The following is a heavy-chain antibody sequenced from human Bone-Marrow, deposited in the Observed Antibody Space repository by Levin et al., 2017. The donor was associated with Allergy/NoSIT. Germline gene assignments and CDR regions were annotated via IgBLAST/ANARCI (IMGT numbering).Heavy chain of an antibody. CDR1: GGSFSGYY. CDR3: ATSSIAARGVDY. V-gene: IGHV4-34*01. CDR2: INHSGST. J-gene: IGHJ4*02. Sequence: KASETLSLTCAVYGGSFSGYYWSWIRQPPGKGLEWIGEINHSGSTNYNPSLKSRVTISVDTSKNQFSLKLSSVTAADTAVYYCATSSIAARGVDYWGQGTLVTVSS. D-gene: IGHD6-6*01.